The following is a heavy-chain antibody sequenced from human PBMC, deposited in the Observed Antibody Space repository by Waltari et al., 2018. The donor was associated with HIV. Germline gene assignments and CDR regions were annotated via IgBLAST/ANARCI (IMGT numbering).Heavy chain of an antibody. J-gene: IGHJ2*01. Sequence: QVQLVQSGAEVKKPGASVEVSCKVSGYTLTELSMHWVRQAPGKGFEDMGGFDPEDGQTIYAQKFQGRVTMTEDTSTDTPYRVLSSLRSEDTAVYYWATVEIDTIRYFDLWGRGTLVTVSS. D-gene: IGHD2-21*01. CDR1: GYTLTELS. CDR3: ATVEIDTIRYFDL. V-gene: IGHV1-24*01. CDR2: FDPEDGQT.